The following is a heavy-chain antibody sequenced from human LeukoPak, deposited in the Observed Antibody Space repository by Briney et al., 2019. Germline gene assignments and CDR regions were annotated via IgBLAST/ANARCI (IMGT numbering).Heavy chain of an antibody. Sequence: ASVKVSCKASVYTFTSYGISWVGQAPGQGLEWMGWISAYKGNTNYAQKFQGRVTRTTDTSTSTAYMELRSLRSDDTAVYYCAREGMATITRDAFDIWGQGTMVTVSS. CDR1: VYTFTSYG. V-gene: IGHV1-18*01. CDR2: ISAYKGNT. D-gene: IGHD5-24*01. CDR3: AREGMATITRDAFDI. J-gene: IGHJ3*02.